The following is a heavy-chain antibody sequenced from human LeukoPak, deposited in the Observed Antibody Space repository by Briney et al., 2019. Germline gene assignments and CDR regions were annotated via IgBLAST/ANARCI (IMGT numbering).Heavy chain of an antibody. CDR1: GGSFSGYY. D-gene: IGHD3-16*01. CDR2: ISHSGSI. J-gene: IGHJ4*02. V-gene: IGHV4-34*01. CDR3: ARGMIDARLQD. Sequence: SETLSLTCAAYGGSFSGYYWSWIRQSPGKGLEWIGEISHSGSINYTPSLKSRVTLSIDTSKNQFSLKLTSVTAADTAVYYCARGMIDARLQDWGQGTLVTVPS.